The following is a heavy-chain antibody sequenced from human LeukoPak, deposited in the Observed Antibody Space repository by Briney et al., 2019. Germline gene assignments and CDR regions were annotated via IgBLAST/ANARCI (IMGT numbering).Heavy chain of an antibody. CDR1: GYTFTSYG. Sequence: GASVKVSCKASGYTFTSYGISWVRQAPGQGLEWMGWISAYNGNTNYAQKLQGRVTMTTDTSTSTAYMELRSLRSDDTAVYYCARDRGPYSSPTLDAFDIWGQGTMVTVSS. D-gene: IGHD6-13*01. CDR2: ISAYNGNT. V-gene: IGHV1-18*01. J-gene: IGHJ3*02. CDR3: ARDRGPYSSPTLDAFDI.